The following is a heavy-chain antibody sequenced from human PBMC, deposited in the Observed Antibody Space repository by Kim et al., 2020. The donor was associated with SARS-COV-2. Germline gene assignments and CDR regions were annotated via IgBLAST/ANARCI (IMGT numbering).Heavy chain of an antibody. J-gene: IGHJ6*02. Sequence: GGSLRLSCAASGFTFSTYGMHWVRQAPGKGLEWVAVISYDGSNKYYADSVKGRFTISRDNSKNTLYLQMNSLRAEDTAAYFCAKEEGSGYSSGWTYYYYGMDVWGQGTTVTVSS. CDR2: ISYDGSNK. D-gene: IGHD6-19*01. V-gene: IGHV3-30*18. CDR3: AKEEGSGYSSGWTYYYYGMDV. CDR1: GFTFSTYG.